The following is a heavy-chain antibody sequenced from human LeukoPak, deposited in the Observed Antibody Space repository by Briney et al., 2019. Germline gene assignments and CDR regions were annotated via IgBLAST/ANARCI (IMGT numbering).Heavy chain of an antibody. Sequence: GGSLRLSCAASGFTFSGYSMNWVRQAPGKGLEWVSSISDTSTYIYYADSVKGRFTISRDNSKNTLYLQMNSLRAEDTAVYYCARAWYGDYYYDYWGQGTLVTVSS. J-gene: IGHJ4*02. V-gene: IGHV3-21*04. CDR2: ISDTSTYI. CDR1: GFTFSGYS. D-gene: IGHD4-17*01. CDR3: ARAWYGDYYYDY.